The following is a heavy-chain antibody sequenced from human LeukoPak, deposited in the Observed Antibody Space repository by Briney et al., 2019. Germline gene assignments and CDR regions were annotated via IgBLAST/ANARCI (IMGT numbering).Heavy chain of an antibody. D-gene: IGHD2-8*02. CDR1: GFIFNSHW. CDR3: ARVRTEWYIDL. V-gene: IGHV3-7*01. CDR2: IRQDGNEK. J-gene: IGHJ2*01. Sequence: QTGGSPRLSCAGSGFIFNSHWMTWVRQAPGMGLEWVGNIRQDGNEKFYGESVRGRFTISRDNAKNSLYLQLNSLRAEDTAIYYCARVRTEWYIDLWGRGTLVTVSP.